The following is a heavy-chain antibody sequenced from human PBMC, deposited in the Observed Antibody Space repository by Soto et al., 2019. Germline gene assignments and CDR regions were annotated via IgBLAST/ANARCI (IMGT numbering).Heavy chain of an antibody. Sequence: QVQLQESGPGLVKPSQTLSLTCTVSGGSISSGGYYWSWIRQHPGKGLEWIGYIYYSGSTYYNPSFKSRVNISVDTSKNQFALKLSSVTAADTAVYYCARNDVWGSYRWYYYDNGGFDPWGQGTLVTVSS. J-gene: IGHJ5*02. CDR3: ARNDVWGSYRWYYYDNGGFDP. CDR1: GGSISSGGYY. D-gene: IGHD3-16*02. CDR2: IYYSGST. V-gene: IGHV4-31*03.